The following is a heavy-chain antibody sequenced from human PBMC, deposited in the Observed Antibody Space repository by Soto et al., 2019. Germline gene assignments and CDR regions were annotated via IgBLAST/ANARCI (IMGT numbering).Heavy chain of an antibody. V-gene: IGHV5-51*01. J-gene: IGHJ3*01. CDR3: TSWGDASGHHAFDF. CDR1: GYSFTSYW. Sequence: GESLKISCKGSGYSFTSYWIGWVRQMPGKGLEWMGIIYPGDSDTTYSPSIQGQVTISADKSSTTVYLQWNTLKASDTAMYYCTSWGDASGHHAFDFWCLGTLV. D-gene: IGHD6-19*01. CDR2: IYPGDSDT.